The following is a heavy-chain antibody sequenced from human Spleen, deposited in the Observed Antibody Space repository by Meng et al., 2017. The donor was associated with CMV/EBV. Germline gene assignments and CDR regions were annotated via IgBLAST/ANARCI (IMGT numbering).Heavy chain of an antibody. CDR2: IYYSGST. D-gene: IGHD2-2*01. CDR1: GGSISSSSYY. CDR3: ARQSRPIVVVPAASGAVNAFDI. J-gene: IGHJ3*02. Sequence: SETLSLTCTVSGGSISSSSYYWGWIRQPPGKGLEWIGSIYYSGSTYYNPSLKSRVTISVDTSKNQFSLKLSSVTAADTAVYYCARQSRPIVVVPAASGAVNAFDIWGQGTMVTVSS. V-gene: IGHV4-39*01.